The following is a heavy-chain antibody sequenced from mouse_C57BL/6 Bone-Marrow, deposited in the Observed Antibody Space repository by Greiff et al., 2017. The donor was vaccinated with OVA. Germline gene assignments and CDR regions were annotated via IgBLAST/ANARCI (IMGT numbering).Heavy chain of an antibody. V-gene: IGHV3-6*01. Sequence: EVKLQESGPGLVKPSQSLSLTCSVTGYSITSGYYWNWIRQFPGNKLEWMGYISYDGSNNSNPSLKNRISITRDTSKNQFFLKLNSVTTEDTATYYCARDGYWGQGTTLTVSS. CDR1: GYSITSGYY. CDR3: ARDGY. J-gene: IGHJ2*01. CDR2: ISYDGSN.